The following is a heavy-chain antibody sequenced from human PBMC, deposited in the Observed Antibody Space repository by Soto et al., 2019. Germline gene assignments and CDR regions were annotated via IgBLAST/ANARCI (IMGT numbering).Heavy chain of an antibody. CDR2: IFYSGST. J-gene: IGHJ4*02. V-gene: IGHV4-39*01. CDR3: ARLGGSFAVPHFDY. D-gene: IGHD1-26*01. Sequence: SETLSLTCTVSGGSISSSSYYWGWIRQPPGKGLEWIGSIFYSGSTYYNPSLKSRVTISVDTSKNQFSLKLSSVTAADKAVYYCARLGGSFAVPHFDYWGQGTLVTVSS. CDR1: GGSISSSSYY.